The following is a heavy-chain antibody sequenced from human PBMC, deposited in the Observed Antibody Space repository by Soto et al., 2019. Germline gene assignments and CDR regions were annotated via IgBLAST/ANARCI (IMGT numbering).Heavy chain of an antibody. CDR1: GYTFTGYY. J-gene: IGHJ4*02. V-gene: IGHV1-2*02. Sequence: ASVKVSCKASGYTFTGYYMHWVRQAPGQGLEWMGWINPNSGGTNYAQKFQGRVTMTRDTSISTAYMELSRLRSDDTAVYYCARSPTLDYDFWSGYPVPLDYWGQGTLVTVPS. CDR2: INPNSGGT. CDR3: ARSPTLDYDFWSGYPVPLDY. D-gene: IGHD3-3*01.